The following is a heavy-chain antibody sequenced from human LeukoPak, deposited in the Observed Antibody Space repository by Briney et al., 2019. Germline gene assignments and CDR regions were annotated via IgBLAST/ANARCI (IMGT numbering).Heavy chain of an antibody. CDR1: GGSISSSSYY. CDR2: IYYSGST. CDR3: ARGEPYYFDY. Sequence: PSETLSLTCTVSGGSISSSSYYWGWIRQPPGKGLEWIGSIYYSGSTYYNPSLKSRVTISVDTSKNQFSLKLSSVTAADTAVYYCARGEPYYFDYWGQGTLVTVSS. D-gene: IGHD1-14*01. J-gene: IGHJ4*02. V-gene: IGHV4-39*07.